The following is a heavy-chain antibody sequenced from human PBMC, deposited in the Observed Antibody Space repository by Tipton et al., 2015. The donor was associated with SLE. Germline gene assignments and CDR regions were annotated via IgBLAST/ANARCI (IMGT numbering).Heavy chain of an antibody. J-gene: IGHJ3*02. CDR1: GGSFSGYY. CDR2: INHSGST. CDR3: ARGQGYASI. V-gene: IGHV4-34*01. D-gene: IGHD2-8*01. Sequence: TLSHTCAVYGGSFSGYYWSWIRQPPGKGLEWIGEINHSGSTNYNPSLKSRVTISVDTSKNQFSLKLSSVTAADTAVYYCARGQGYASIWGQGTMVTVSS.